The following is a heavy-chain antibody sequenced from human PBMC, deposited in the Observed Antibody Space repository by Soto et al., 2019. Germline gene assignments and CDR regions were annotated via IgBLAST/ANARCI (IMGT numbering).Heavy chain of an antibody. CDR1: GGSISSGDYY. Sequence: PSETLSLTXTVSGGSISSGDYYWSWIRQPPGRGLEWIGYIYYNGNTYYNPSLKSRVTISVDTSKNQFSLKLSSVTAADTAVYYCARLPCLGYCSSASPNYFDYWGQGTLVTVSS. CDR3: ARLPCLGYCSSASPNYFDY. J-gene: IGHJ4*02. CDR2: IYYNGNT. V-gene: IGHV4-30-4*01. D-gene: IGHD2-2*01.